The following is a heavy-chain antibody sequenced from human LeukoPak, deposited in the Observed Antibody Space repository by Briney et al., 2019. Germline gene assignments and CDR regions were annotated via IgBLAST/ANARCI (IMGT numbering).Heavy chain of an antibody. V-gene: IGHV1-8*02. J-gene: IGHJ4*02. Sequence: ASVKVSCKASGYTFTGYYMHWVRQATGQGLEWMGWMNPHSGNTGYAQKFQGRVTMTRNTSISTVYMELSSLRSEDTAVYYCARDRSSYGSGSQPLYYFDYWGQGTLVTVSS. D-gene: IGHD3-10*01. CDR2: MNPHSGNT. CDR1: GYTFTGYY. CDR3: ARDRSSYGSGSQPLYYFDY.